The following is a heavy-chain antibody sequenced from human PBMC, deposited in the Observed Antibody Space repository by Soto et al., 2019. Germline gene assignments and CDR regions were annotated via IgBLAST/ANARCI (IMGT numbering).Heavy chain of an antibody. CDR1: GYTFTSYD. Sequence: GASVKVSCKASGYTFTSYDINWVRQATGQGLEWMGWMNPNSGNTGYAQKFQGRVTMTRNTSISTAYMELSSLRSEDTAVYYCARGKTYCSGGSCTVGSDYWGQGPLVTVSS. J-gene: IGHJ4*02. V-gene: IGHV1-8*01. CDR2: MNPNSGNT. D-gene: IGHD2-15*01. CDR3: ARGKTYCSGGSCTVGSDY.